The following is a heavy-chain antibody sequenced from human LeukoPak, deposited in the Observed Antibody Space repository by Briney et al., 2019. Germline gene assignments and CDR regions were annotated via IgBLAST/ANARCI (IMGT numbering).Heavy chain of an antibody. CDR1: GYSISSGYY. Sequence: SETLSLTCAVSGYSISSGYYWGWIRQPPGKGLEWVGNIYHTGSTYYNPSLKGRVTIPGDTSKNQFSLKLSSVTAADTAVYYCARCQHYFDSSAYPRPYYFDYWGRGTLVTVSS. V-gene: IGHV4-38-2*01. J-gene: IGHJ4*02. D-gene: IGHD3-22*01. CDR3: ARCQHYFDSSAYPRPYYFDY. CDR2: IYHTGST.